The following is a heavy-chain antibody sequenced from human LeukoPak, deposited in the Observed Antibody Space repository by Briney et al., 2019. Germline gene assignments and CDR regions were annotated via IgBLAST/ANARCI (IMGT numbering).Heavy chain of an antibody. CDR1: GFTFSSYG. Sequence: PGRSLRLSCAASGFTFSSYGMHWVRQAPGKGLEWVAVISYDGSNKYYADSVKGRFTISRDNSKNTLYLQMNSLRAEDTAVYYCARHMSMVVEGVFDYWGQGTLVTVSS. CDR2: ISYDGSNK. J-gene: IGHJ4*02. CDR3: ARHMSMVVEGVFDY. D-gene: IGHD2-21*01. V-gene: IGHV3-30*03.